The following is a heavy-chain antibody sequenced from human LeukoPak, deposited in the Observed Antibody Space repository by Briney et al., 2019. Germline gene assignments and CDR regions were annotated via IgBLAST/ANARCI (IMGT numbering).Heavy chain of an antibody. CDR1: GGTFSSYA. J-gene: IGHJ4*02. D-gene: IGHD5-24*01. CDR3: ATSGGDGYNYY. CDR2: IDPNSGGT. Sequence: ASVKVSCKASGGTFSSYAISWVRQAPGQGLEWMGRIDPNSGGTNYAQKFQGRVTMTRDTSISTAYMELSRLTSDDTAVYYCATSGGDGYNYYWGQGTLVTVSS. V-gene: IGHV1-2*06.